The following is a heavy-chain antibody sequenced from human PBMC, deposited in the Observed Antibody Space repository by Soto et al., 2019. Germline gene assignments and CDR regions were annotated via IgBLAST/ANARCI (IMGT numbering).Heavy chain of an antibody. J-gene: IGHJ5*01. CDR1: GGSISSYY. Sequence: SETLSLTCTVSGGSISSYYWSWIQQPAGKGLEWIGRIYTSGITKYNPSLESRVTMSVDTSKNQFSLSLSSVTAADTAVYYCARGTGSYNWFDSWGQGTLGTVSS. V-gene: IGHV4-4*07. CDR2: IYTSGIT. CDR3: ARGTGSYNWFDS. D-gene: IGHD3-10*01.